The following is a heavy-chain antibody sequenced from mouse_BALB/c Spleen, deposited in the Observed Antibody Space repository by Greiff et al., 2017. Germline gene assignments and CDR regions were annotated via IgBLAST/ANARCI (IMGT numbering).Heavy chain of an antibody. CDR1: GYTFTSYW. CDR3: AKEYGNFAY. V-gene: IGHV1-87*01. Sequence: QVQLKESGAELARPGASVKLSCKASGYTFTSYWMQWVKQRPGQGLEWIGAIYPGDGDTRYTQKFKGKATLTADKSSSTAYMQLSSLASEDSAVYYCAKEYGNFAYWGQGTLVTVSA. CDR2: IYPGDGDT. J-gene: IGHJ3*01. D-gene: IGHD2-10*02.